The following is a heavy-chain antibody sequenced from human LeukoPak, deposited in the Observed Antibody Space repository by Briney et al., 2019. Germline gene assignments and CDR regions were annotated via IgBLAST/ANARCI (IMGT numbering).Heavy chain of an antibody. CDR2: ISWDGGST. CDR3: AKVHGFGEGYYYYYMDV. D-gene: IGHD3-10*01. J-gene: IGHJ6*03. CDR1: GFTFDDYA. Sequence: PGGSLRLFCAASGFTFDDYAMHWVRQAPGKGLEWVSLISWDGGSTYYADSVKGRFTISRDNSKNSLYLQMKSLRAEDTALYYCAKVHGFGEGYYYYYMDVWGKGTTVTVSS. V-gene: IGHV3-43D*03.